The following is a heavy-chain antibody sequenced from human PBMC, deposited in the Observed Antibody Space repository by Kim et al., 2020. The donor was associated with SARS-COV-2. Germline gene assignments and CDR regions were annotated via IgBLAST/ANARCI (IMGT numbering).Heavy chain of an antibody. V-gene: IGHV4-34*01. CDR3: ARGPTDYYYYYGMDV. CDR2: INHSGST. CDR1: GGSFSGYY. Sequence: SETLSLTCAVYGGSFSGYYWSWIRQPPGKGLEWIGEINHSGSTNYNPSLKSRVTISVDTSKNQFSLKLSSVTAADTAVYYCARGPTDYYYYYGMDVWGQGTTVTVSS. J-gene: IGHJ6*02.